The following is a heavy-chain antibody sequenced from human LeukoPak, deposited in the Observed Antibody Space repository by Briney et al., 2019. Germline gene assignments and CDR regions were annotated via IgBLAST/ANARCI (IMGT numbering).Heavy chain of an antibody. CDR1: GGSISSYY. CDR2: IYYSGST. D-gene: IGHD6-13*01. J-gene: IGHJ6*03. Sequence: SETLSLTCTVSGGSISSYYWSWIRQPPGKGLEWIGYIYYSGSTNYNPSLKSRVTISVDTSKNQFSLKLSSVTAADTAVYYCARGPGSSWRAYYYYYYMDVWGKGTTVTISS. CDR3: ARGPGSSWRAYYYYYYMDV. V-gene: IGHV4-59*12.